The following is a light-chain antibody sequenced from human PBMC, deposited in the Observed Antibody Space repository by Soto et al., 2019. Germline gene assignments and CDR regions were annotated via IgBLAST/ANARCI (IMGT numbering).Light chain of an antibody. CDR3: SSYAGSNSLI. V-gene: IGLV2-8*01. CDR2: DVS. Sequence: QSALTQPPSASGSLGQSVTISCTGTSSDVGGYNHVSWYQQHPGKAPKLLIYDVSHRPSGVPDRFSGSKSGNTASLTVSGLQADDEVEYYFSSYAGSNSLIFGSGTKLTVL. CDR1: SSDVGGYNH. J-gene: IGLJ1*01.